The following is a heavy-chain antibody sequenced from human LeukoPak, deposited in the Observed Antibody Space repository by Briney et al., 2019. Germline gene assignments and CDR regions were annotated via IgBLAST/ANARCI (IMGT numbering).Heavy chain of an antibody. Sequence: GGSLRLSCAASGFTFSSYAMSWVRQAPGKGLEWVSAISGSGGSTYYADSVKGRFTISRDNSKNTLYLQMNSLRAEDTAVYYCAKGNFWSGYYYNWFDPWGQGTLVTVSS. J-gene: IGHJ5*02. CDR3: AKGNFWSGYYYNWFDP. V-gene: IGHV3-23*01. CDR2: ISGSGGST. D-gene: IGHD3-3*01. CDR1: GFTFSSYA.